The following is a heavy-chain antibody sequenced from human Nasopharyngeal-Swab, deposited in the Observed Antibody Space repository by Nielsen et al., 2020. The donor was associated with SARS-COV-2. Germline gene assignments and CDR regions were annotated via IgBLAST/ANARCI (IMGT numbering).Heavy chain of an antibody. CDR1: GYTFTDYY. D-gene: IGHD2-2*01. V-gene: IGHV1-2*02. CDR3: AREDIGVVPVAMGYNWFDP. CDR2: INPYSGDT. J-gene: IGHJ5*02. Sequence: ASVKVSCKTSGYTFTDYYIHWVRQVPGQGLEWVGCINPYSGDTKYAQKFQGRVTVTRDTSRSTAYIELSRLRSDDTAVYYCAREDIGVVPVAMGYNWFDPWGQGTLVTVSS.